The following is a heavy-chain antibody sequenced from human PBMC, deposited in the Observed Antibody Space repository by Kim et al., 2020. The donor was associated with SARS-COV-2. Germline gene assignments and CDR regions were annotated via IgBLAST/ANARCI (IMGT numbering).Heavy chain of an antibody. J-gene: IGHJ3*02. V-gene: IGHV4-4*07. CDR3: ARDQGTSYALDI. Sequence: TNYNPSPKSRDTLSVDTSTNQFSLKLRSVSGADTAIYYCARDQGTSYALDIWGQGTMVSVSS. CDR2: T.